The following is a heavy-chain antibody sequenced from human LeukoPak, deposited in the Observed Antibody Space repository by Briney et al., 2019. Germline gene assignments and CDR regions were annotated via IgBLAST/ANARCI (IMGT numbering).Heavy chain of an antibody. CDR1: GFTFSTYA. CDR3: AKDSAAVAVKGYFDY. V-gene: IGHV3-23*01. CDR2: ISGSAGST. J-gene: IGHJ4*02. Sequence: GGSLRLSCAASGFTFSTYAMSWVRQAPGKGLEWVSAISGSAGSTYYADSVKGRFTISRDDSKNTLYLQMNSLRAEDTALYYCAKDSAAVAVKGYFDYGGQGTLATVSS. D-gene: IGHD6-19*01.